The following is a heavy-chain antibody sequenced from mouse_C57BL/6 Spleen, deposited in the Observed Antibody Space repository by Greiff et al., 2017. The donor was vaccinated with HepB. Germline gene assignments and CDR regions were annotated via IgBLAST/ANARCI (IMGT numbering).Heavy chain of an antibody. CDR1: GYAFSSSW. J-gene: IGHJ4*01. CDR3: ATMVTTDLYAMDY. CDR2: IYPGDGDT. Sequence: VKLQESGPELVKPGASVKISCKASGYAFSSSWMNWVKQRPGKGLEWIGRIYPGDGDTNYNGKFKGKATLTADKSSSTAYMQLSSLTSEDSAVYFCATMVTTDLYAMDYWGQGTSVTVSS. D-gene: IGHD2-2*01. V-gene: IGHV1-82*01.